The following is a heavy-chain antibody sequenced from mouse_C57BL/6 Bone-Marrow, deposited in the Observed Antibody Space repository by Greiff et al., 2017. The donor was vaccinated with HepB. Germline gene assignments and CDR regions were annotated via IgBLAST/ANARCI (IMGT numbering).Heavy chain of an antibody. CDR1: GYTFTSYW. CDR3: GSSWFAY. J-gene: IGHJ3*01. Sequence: VQRVESGAELAKPGASVKLSCKASGYTFTSYWMHWVKQRPGQGLEWIGYINPSSGYTKYNQKFKDKATLTADKSSSTAYMQLSSLTYEDSAVYYCGSSWFAYWGQGTLVTVSA. CDR2: INPSSGYT. V-gene: IGHV1-7*01.